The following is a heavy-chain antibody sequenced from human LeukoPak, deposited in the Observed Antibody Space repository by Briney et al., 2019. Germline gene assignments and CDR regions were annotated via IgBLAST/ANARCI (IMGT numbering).Heavy chain of an antibody. J-gene: IGHJ3*02. CDR1: GFTFDDYA. D-gene: IGHD1-26*01. CDR2: ISWNGGSI. CDR3: AKDRWELLSAFDI. Sequence: GGSLRLSCAASGFTFDDYAMHWVRQAPGKGLEWVSGISWNGGSIGYADSVKGRFTISRDNAKNSLYLQMNSLRAEDTALYYCAKDRWELLSAFDIWGQGTMVTVSS. V-gene: IGHV3-9*01.